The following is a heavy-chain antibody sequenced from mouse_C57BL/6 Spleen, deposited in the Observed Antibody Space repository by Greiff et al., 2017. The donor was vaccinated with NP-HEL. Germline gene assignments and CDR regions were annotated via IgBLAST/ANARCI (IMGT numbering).Heavy chain of an antibody. D-gene: IGHD4-1*01. V-gene: IGHV1-81*01. J-gene: IGHJ3*01. CDR1: GYTFTSYG. Sequence: VHLVESGAELARPGASVKLSCKASGYTFTSYGISWVKQRTGQGLEWIGEIYPRSGNTYYNEKFKGKATLTADKSSSTAYMELRSLTSEDSAVYFCARTRELGRGFAYWGQGTLVTVSA. CDR3: ARTRELGRGFAY. CDR2: IYPRSGNT.